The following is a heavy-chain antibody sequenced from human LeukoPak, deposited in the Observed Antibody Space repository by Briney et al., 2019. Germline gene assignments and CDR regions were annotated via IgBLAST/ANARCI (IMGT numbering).Heavy chain of an antibody. CDR1: GGSISSYY. CDR3: ARGLEWLLYFDY. V-gene: IGHV4-59*01. Sequence: KASETLSLTCTVSGGSISSYYWSWIRQPPGKGLEWIGYIYYSGSTNYNPSLKSRVTISEDTSKNQFSLKLSSVTAADTAVYYCARGLEWLLYFDYWGQGTLVTVSS. D-gene: IGHD3-3*01. CDR2: IYYSGST. J-gene: IGHJ4*02.